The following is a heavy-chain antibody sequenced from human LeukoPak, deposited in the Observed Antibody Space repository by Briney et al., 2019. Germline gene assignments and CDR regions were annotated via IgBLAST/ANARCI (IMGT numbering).Heavy chain of an antibody. D-gene: IGHD3-16*02. Sequence: SXXAXGFTFSSYSMNWVRQAPGKGLEWVSSISSISSYIYYADSVKGRFTISRDNAKNSLYLQMNSLRAEDTALYYXXXXLGVIVYPSDYWGQGTLVTVSS. CDR1: GFTFSSYS. CDR3: XXXLGVIVYPSDY. J-gene: IGHJ4*02. CDR2: ISSISSYI. V-gene: IGHV3-21*01.